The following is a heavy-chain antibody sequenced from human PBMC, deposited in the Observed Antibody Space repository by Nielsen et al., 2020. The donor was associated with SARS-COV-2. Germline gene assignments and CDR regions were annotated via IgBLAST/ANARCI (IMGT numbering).Heavy chain of an antibody. CDR1: GFTLSSQW. Sequence: GGSLRLSCAASGFTLSSQWMGWVRQAPGKGLDWVAVMSYDGSLKFYADSVKGRFTISRDNSKNTLYLQMNSLRVDDTAMYYCARAGYLSWYDYWGQGALITVSS. CDR2: MSYDGSLK. D-gene: IGHD6-13*01. V-gene: IGHV3-30*03. J-gene: IGHJ4*02. CDR3: ARAGYLSWYDY.